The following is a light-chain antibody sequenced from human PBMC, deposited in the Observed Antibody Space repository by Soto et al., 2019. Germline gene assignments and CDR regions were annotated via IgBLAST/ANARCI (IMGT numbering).Light chain of an antibody. Sequence: DIVMSQSPLSLPVTHGEPAAITCRSRRSLLHSNGYNYLDWYLQKPRKSPKLLIYLGSNRASGVPDRLSVSGSGTDFTMKIRRVEAEDSGVYYCMQPLPSWTFGQGTKVDI. V-gene: IGKV2-28*01. CDR2: LGS. CDR3: MQPLPSWT. J-gene: IGKJ1*01. CDR1: RSLLHSNGYNY.